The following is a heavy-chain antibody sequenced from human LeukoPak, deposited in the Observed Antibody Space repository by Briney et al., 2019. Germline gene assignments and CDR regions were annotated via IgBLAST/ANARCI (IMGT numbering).Heavy chain of an antibody. V-gene: IGHV4-34*01. CDR2: INHSGST. Sequence: SETLSLTCAVYGGSFSGYYWSWIRQPPGKGLEWIGEINHSGSTNYNPSLKSRVTISVDTSKNQFSLKLSSVTAADTAVYYCARGRRTVTPFLDYYYYYGMDVWGQGTTVTVSS. CDR3: ARGRRTVTPFLDYYYYYGMDV. CDR1: GGSFSGYY. D-gene: IGHD4-17*01. J-gene: IGHJ6*02.